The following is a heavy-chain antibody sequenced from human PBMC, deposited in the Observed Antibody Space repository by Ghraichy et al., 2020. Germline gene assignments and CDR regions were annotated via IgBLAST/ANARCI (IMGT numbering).Heavy chain of an antibody. V-gene: IGHV3-23*01. Sequence: GGSLRLSCAASGFTFSRYAMSTYAMSWVRQAPGRGLEWDSTFSGSGGSTYYSDSVKDRFTLSRDNSKSTLYLQMHSLRAEDTAVYYCGISGGNSKSFDYWGQGTLVTVSS. J-gene: IGHJ4*02. CDR3: GISGGNSKSFDY. D-gene: IGHD4-23*01. CDR1: GFTFSRYAMSTYA. CDR2: FSGSGGST.